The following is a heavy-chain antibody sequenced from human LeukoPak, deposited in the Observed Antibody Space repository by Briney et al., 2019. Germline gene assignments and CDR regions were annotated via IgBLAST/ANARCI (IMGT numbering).Heavy chain of an antibody. V-gene: IGHV3-7*01. D-gene: IGHD3-3*01. CDR3: ARIPLITYDFWSGYYTD. Sequence: GGSLRLSCAASGFTFSSYWMSWVRQAPGKGLEWVANIKQDGSEKYYVDSVKGRFTISRDNAKNSLYLQMNSLRAEDTAVYYCARIPLITYDFWSGYYTDWGQGTLVTVSS. J-gene: IGHJ4*02. CDR1: GFTFSSYW. CDR2: IKQDGSEK.